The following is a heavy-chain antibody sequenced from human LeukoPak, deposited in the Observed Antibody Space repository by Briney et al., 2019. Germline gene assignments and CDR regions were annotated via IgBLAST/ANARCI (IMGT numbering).Heavy chain of an antibody. CDR3: ARAQAKYDAFDI. J-gene: IGHJ3*02. CDR1: GYTFTSYY. Sequence: ASVKVSCKASGYTFTSYYMHWVRQALGQGLEWMGIINPSGGSTSYAQKFQGRVTMTRDTSTSTVYMELSSLRSEDTAVYYCARAQAKYDAFDIWGQGTMVTVSS. V-gene: IGHV1-46*01. CDR2: INPSGGST.